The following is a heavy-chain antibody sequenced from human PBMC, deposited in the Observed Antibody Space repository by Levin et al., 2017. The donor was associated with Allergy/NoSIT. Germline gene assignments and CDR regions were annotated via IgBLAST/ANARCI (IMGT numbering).Heavy chain of an antibody. CDR3: AGSGVIAVAVDYYMDV. D-gene: IGHD6-19*01. V-gene: IGHV1-69*06. CDR2: IIPIFGTA. Sequence: ASVKVSCKASGGTFSSYAISWVRQAPGQGLEWMGGIIPIFGTANYAQKFQGRVTITADKSTSTAYMELSSLRSDDTAVYYCAGSGVIAVAVDYYMDVWGKGTTVTVSS. CDR1: GGTFSSYA. J-gene: IGHJ6*03.